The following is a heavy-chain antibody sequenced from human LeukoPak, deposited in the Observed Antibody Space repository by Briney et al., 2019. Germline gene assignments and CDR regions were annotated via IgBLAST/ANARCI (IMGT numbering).Heavy chain of an antibody. CDR1: GFTVSSNY. J-gene: IGHJ3*02. CDR3: AREASIAVAGTDHDAFDI. D-gene: IGHD6-19*01. Sequence: GGSLRLSCTGSGFTVSSNYTSWVRQAPGKGLEWVSVIYSGGSTYYADSVKGRFTISRDNSKNTLYLQMNSLRAEDTAVYYCAREASIAVAGTDHDAFDIWGQGTMVTVSS. CDR2: IYSGGST. V-gene: IGHV3-53*01.